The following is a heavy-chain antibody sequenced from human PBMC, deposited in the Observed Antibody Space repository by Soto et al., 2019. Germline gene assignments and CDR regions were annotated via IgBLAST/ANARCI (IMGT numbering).Heavy chain of an antibody. V-gene: IGHV1-18*01. CDR3: ARQRAWNDAFDF. J-gene: IGHJ4*02. CDR2: INAYNGNT. D-gene: IGHD1-1*01. Sequence: ASVKVSCKASGYSFTRYGIGWARQAPGQGLEWMGWINAYNGNTNYAQNLQGRLTLTTDTSTTTAYLQWNSLKTSDTAIYYCARQRAWNDAFDFWGQGILVTVSS. CDR1: GYSFTRYG.